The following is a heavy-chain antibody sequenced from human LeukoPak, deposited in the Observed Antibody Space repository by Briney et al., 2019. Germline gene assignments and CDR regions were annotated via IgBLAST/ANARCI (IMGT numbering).Heavy chain of an antibody. CDR3: ARAVDTSTWINFDY. J-gene: IGHJ4*02. Sequence: ASVKVSCKASANNFNSYYIHWVRQAPGQGLERMGIINPSGGSTSYAQNFQGRVTMTRDTSTSTVYMELNSLRSEDTAVYYCARAVDTSTWINFDYWGQGTLLTVSS. D-gene: IGHD6-13*01. CDR2: INPSGGST. V-gene: IGHV1-46*02. CDR1: ANNFNSYY.